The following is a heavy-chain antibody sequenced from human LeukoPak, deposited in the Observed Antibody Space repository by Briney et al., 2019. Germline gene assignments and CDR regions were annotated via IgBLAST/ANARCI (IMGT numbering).Heavy chain of an antibody. D-gene: IGHD7-27*01. CDR3: ARLQGRGENYLDY. V-gene: IGHV4-59*08. J-gene: IGHJ4*02. CDR2: VSYSGSS. CDR1: GGSISNYY. Sequence: SETLSLTCTVSGGSISNYYWTWIRQPPGKRLEWIAYVSYSGSSSSNPSLESRVTISVDMSKNQFSLRLSSVTASDTAVYYCARLQGRGENYLDYWGQGTLVTVSS.